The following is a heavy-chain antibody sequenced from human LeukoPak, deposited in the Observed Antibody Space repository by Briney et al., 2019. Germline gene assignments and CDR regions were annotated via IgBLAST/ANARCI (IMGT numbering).Heavy chain of an antibody. Sequence: TGGSLRLSCAASGFTFSSYAITWVRQAPGKGLEWVSAVSSNGAKTYYADSVKGRFTISRDTAKNSLYLQMNHLRVEDTALYYCARNNDMDVWGQGTTVIVSS. V-gene: IGHV3-23*01. CDR2: VSSNGAKT. CDR3: ARNNDMDV. J-gene: IGHJ6*02. D-gene: IGHD1/OR15-1a*01. CDR1: GFTFSSYA.